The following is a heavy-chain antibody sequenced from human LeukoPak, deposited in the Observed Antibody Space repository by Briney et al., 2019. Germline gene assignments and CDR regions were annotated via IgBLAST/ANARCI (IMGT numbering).Heavy chain of an antibody. CDR1: GFTFSSYW. CDR3: ARDGARGTIFGVAQYFDF. CDR2: INTDGSTT. V-gene: IGHV3-74*01. J-gene: IGHJ4*02. Sequence: GGSLRLSCAASGFTFSSYWMHWVRQAPGKGLVWVSRINTDGSTTNFADSVKGRFTISRDNAKNTLYLQMNSLRAEDTAVYFCARDGARGTIFGVAQYFDFWGQGTLVTVSS. D-gene: IGHD3-3*01.